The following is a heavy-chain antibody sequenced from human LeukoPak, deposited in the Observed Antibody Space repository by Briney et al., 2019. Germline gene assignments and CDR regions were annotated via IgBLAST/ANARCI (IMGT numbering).Heavy chain of an antibody. V-gene: IGHV1-18*01. CDR1: GYTFTSYG. J-gene: IGHJ4*02. D-gene: IGHD2-15*01. CDR2: ISGSNGNT. CDR3: AKGIGESLLSDIDY. Sequence: ASVKVSCKASGYTFTSYGINWVRQAPGQGLEWMGGISGSNGNTNYAQNLQGRVTMTTDTSTSTAYMEPRSLRSDDTAVYYCAKGIGESLLSDIDYWGQGTLVTVST.